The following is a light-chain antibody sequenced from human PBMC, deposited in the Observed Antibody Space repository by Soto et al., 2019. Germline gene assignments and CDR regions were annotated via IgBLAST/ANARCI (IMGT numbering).Light chain of an antibody. CDR2: DVS. J-gene: IGLJ1*01. Sequence: QSALTQPASVSGSPGQSITISCTGNSSDVGGYNYVSWYQQHPGKAPKLMIYDVSDRPSGVSNRFSGSKSGNTASLTISGLQAEDEADYYCSSYTSSSTRVFGTGTKVTFL. CDR1: SSDVGGYNY. V-gene: IGLV2-14*01. CDR3: SSYTSSSTRV.